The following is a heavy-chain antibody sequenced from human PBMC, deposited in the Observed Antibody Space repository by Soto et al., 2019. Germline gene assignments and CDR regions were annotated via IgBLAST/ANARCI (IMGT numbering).Heavy chain of an antibody. CDR2: IYYSGST. V-gene: IGHV4-39*01. Sequence: SATLSLTCTVSGGSISSSSYYWGWIRQPPGKGLEWIGSIYYSGSTYYNPSLKSRVTISVDTSKNQFSLKLSSVTAADTAVYYCARGFKIAAAANWFDPWGQGTLVTVSS. CDR3: ARGFKIAAAANWFDP. J-gene: IGHJ5*02. D-gene: IGHD6-13*01. CDR1: GGSISSSSYY.